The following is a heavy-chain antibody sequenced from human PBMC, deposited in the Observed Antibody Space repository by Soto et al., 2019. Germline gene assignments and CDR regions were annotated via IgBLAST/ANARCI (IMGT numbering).Heavy chain of an antibody. CDR2: IIPIVGTA. Sequence: QVQLVQSGAEVKKPGSSVKVSCKASGGTFSSYAISWVRQAPGQGLEWMGGIIPIVGTANYAQKFQGRVTITADESTSTAYMELSSLRSEDTAVYYCARVPPSYYDSSGYYPFDYWGQGTLVTVSS. CDR3: ARVPPSYYDSSGYYPFDY. D-gene: IGHD3-22*01. V-gene: IGHV1-69*01. J-gene: IGHJ4*02. CDR1: GGTFSSYA.